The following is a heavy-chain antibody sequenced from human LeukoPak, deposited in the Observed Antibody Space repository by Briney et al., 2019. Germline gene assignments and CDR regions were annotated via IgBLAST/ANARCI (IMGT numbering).Heavy chain of an antibody. Sequence: GASVKVSCKASGYTFTGYYMHWVRQAPGQGLEWMGWINPNSGGTNYAQKFQGRVTMTRDTSISTAYMELSRLGSDDTAVYYCARAGGVRGVIARYYYYMDVWGKGTTVTISS. CDR1: GYTFTGYY. V-gene: IGHV1-2*02. J-gene: IGHJ6*03. D-gene: IGHD3-10*01. CDR2: INPNSGGT. CDR3: ARAGGVRGVIARYYYYMDV.